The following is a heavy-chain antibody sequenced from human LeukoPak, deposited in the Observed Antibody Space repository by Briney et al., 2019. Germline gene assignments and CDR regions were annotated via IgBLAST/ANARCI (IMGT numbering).Heavy chain of an antibody. D-gene: IGHD4-11*01. CDR3: ARDYSDYVGAFDI. J-gene: IGHJ3*02. CDR2: IYPGDSDT. Sequence: GESLKISCQGSGYTFTTYWIAWVRQMPGKGLKWMGIIYPGDSDTRYSPSFQGQVTISADKSISTAYLQWSSLKASDTAMYYCARDYSDYVGAFDIWGQGTMVTVSS. V-gene: IGHV5-51*01. CDR1: GYTFTTYW.